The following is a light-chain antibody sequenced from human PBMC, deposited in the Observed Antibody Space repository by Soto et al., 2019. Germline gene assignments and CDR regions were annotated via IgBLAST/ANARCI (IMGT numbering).Light chain of an antibody. CDR1: QSVLYSSNNKNF. J-gene: IGKJ2*01. V-gene: IGKV4-1*01. CDR3: QQYYSIPRN. Sequence: DIVMTQSPDSLAVSLGERATINCKSSQSVLYSSNNKNFLAWYQQKPGQPPKLLIYRASTRESGVPDRFSGSGSGTDFTLTISSLQAEDVAVYYCQQYYSIPRNFGQGTKLEIK. CDR2: RAS.